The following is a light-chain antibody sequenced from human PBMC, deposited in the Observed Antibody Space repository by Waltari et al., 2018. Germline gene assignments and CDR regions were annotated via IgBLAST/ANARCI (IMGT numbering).Light chain of an antibody. Sequence: QSALTQPASVSGPPGQSITISCTGTSSDIGGYHYSSWYQQHPGKAPKLMIYDVSNRPSGVSNRFSGSKSGNTASLTISGLQAEDEADYYCSSYTSSSPGFGGGTKLTVL. V-gene: IGLV2-14*03. J-gene: IGLJ2*01. CDR2: DVS. CDR1: SSDIGGYHY. CDR3: SSYTSSSPG.